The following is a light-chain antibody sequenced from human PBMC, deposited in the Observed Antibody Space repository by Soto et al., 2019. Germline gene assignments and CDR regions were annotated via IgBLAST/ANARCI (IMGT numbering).Light chain of an antibody. V-gene: IGKV3-15*01. J-gene: IGKJ3*01. CDR3: QQFYKWPPFT. CDR1: QTMGTS. CDR2: NAA. Sequence: EIVMTQSPATLSVSPGERATLSCRASQTMGTSLAWYQQRPGQAPRLLLYNAATRATGIPARFSGRGSGTAFTLTISSLQSEDFAVYYCQQFYKWPPFTFGPGTQVDV.